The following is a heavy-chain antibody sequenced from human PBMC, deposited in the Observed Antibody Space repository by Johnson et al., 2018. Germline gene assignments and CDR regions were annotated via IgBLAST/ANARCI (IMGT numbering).Heavy chain of an antibody. V-gene: IGHV3-74*01. D-gene: IGHD6-13*01. CDR2: INSDGSRT. CDR1: GFTFSSYW. J-gene: IGHJ3*02. CDR3: ARAGASSSSWYGGRGAFDI. Sequence: VQLQESGGGLVQPGGSLRLSCAASGFTFSSYWMHWVRQAPGKGLVWVSRINSDGSRTSYADSVKGRFTISRDNAKNTLYLQMNSLRAEDKAVYYCARAGASSSSWYGGRGAFDIWGQGTMVTVSS.